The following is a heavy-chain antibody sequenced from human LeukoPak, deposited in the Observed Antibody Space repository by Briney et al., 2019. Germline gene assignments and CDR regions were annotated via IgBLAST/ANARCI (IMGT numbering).Heavy chain of an antibody. CDR1: GFTFSTYS. J-gene: IGHJ3*02. D-gene: IGHD3-16*01. Sequence: GGSLRLSCAASGFTFSTYSMNWVRQAPGKGLEWVSSISSSGAYTYYADSVKGRFTISRDNAKNSLYLQMNSLRAEGTALYYCAKDFHRLGEFDAFDIWGQGTMVTVSS. V-gene: IGHV3-21*04. CDR3: AKDFHRLGEFDAFDI. CDR2: ISSSGAYT.